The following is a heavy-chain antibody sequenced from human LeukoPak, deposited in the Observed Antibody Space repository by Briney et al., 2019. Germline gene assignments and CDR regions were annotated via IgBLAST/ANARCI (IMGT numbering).Heavy chain of an antibody. Sequence: GGSLRLSCAASGFTFSSYGMHWVRQAPGKGLEWVAFIRYDGSKKYYADSVKGRFTISRDNSKNTLYLQMNSLRAEDTAVYYCAREGMVVTAPLDYWGQGTLVTVSS. CDR1: GFTFSSYG. V-gene: IGHV3-30*02. CDR2: IRYDGSKK. D-gene: IGHD2-21*02. CDR3: AREGMVVTAPLDY. J-gene: IGHJ4*02.